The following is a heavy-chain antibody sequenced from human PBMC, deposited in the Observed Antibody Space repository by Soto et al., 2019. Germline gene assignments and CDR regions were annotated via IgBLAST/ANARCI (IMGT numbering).Heavy chain of an antibody. V-gene: IGHV3-23*01. Sequence: EVQSLDSGGHLVQPGGSLRLSCTASGFTFSTYAMNCVRQPPGRRLERVSSVISNGFDTWYADSVKGRFTISRDNSMQTVYLDLSSLRVEDTAVYYCAKGSRERCIGATCYPLASWGVGTLVVVSS. D-gene: IGHD2-15*01. J-gene: IGHJ4*02. CDR3: AKGSRERCIGATCYPLAS. CDR1: GFTFSTYA. CDR2: VISNGFDT.